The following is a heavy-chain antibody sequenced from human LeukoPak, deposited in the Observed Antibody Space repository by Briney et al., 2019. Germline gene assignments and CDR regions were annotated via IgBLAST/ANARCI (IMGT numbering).Heavy chain of an antibody. D-gene: IGHD3-3*01. CDR2: ISGSGGST. CDR3: AKDGLRFLEWYLGYFDL. CDR1: GFTFSSYA. J-gene: IGHJ2*01. V-gene: IGHV3-23*01. Sequence: GGSLTLSCAASGFTFSSYAMSWVRQTPGKGLEWVSGISGSGGSTNYADSVTGRFTISRGNSNNSLYLQMNSLKADDTAVYYCAKDGLRFLEWYLGYFDLWGRGTLVTVSS.